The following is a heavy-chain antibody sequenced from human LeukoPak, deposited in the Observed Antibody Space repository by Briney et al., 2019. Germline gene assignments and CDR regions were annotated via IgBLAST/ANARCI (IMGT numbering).Heavy chain of an antibody. J-gene: IGHJ4*02. Sequence: PGGSLRLSCAASGFTFSNSGLNWVRQAPGKGLEWVSHISSSGSAKYYADSVKGRFTISRDSAKNSLYLQMNSLRDEDTAVFYCASGSGHWGQGTLVTVSS. D-gene: IGHD2-2*03. CDR1: GFTFSNSG. V-gene: IGHV3-48*02. CDR3: ASGSGH. CDR2: ISSSGSAK.